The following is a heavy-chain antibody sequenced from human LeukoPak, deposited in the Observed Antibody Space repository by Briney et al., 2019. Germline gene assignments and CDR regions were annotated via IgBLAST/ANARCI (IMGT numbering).Heavy chain of an antibody. J-gene: IGHJ4*02. D-gene: IGHD2-21*02. Sequence: SVKVSRKASGYTFTTYAMHWVRQAPGQGLEWMGGITPIFGPPNYAQKFQGRVTITADEFTGTAYVELSSLRTEDTAVYYCARDHWCGGDCYYFDDWGQGTLVTVPS. CDR3: ARDHWCGGDCYYFDD. CDR2: ITPIFGPP. CDR1: GYTFTTYA. V-gene: IGHV1-69*13.